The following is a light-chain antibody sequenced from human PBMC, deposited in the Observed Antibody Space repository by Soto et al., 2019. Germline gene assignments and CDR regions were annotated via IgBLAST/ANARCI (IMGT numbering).Light chain of an antibody. CDR2: LGS. CDR1: QSLLHSNGYNY. Sequence: DIVMTQSPLSLPVTPGEPASISCRSSQSLLHSNGYNYLDWYLQKPGQSPQLLIYLGSNRASGGPDRFSGSGSGTDFTLKISRVEAEDFGVYYCMQVLQTPLTFGPGTKVDI. CDR3: MQVLQTPLT. V-gene: IGKV2-28*01. J-gene: IGKJ3*01.